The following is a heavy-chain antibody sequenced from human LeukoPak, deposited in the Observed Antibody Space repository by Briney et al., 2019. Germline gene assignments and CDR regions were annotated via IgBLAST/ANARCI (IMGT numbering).Heavy chain of an antibody. Sequence: SETLSLTCAVYGGSFSGYYWSWIRQPPGKGLEWIGYIYYSGSTNYNPSLKSRVTISVDTSKNQFSLKLSSVTAADTAVYYCARGVALEWLLFDYWGQGTLVTVSS. CDR1: GGSFSGYY. J-gene: IGHJ4*02. CDR2: IYYSGST. D-gene: IGHD3-3*01. V-gene: IGHV4-59*01. CDR3: ARGVALEWLLFDY.